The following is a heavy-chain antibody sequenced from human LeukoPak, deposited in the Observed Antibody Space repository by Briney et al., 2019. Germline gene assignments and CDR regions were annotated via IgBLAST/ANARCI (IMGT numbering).Heavy chain of an antibody. CDR2: FSGGGGGT. CDR3: AKRGHYDSSGSYAPFDY. D-gene: IGHD3-22*01. J-gene: IGHJ4*02. Sequence: GGSLRLSCAASGFTFSSYAMSWVRRAPGKGPEWVSAFSGGGGGTYYADSVKGRFTVSRDNSKNTLYLQMISLRAEDTAVYYCAKRGHYDSSGSYAPFDYWGQGTLVTVSS. V-gene: IGHV3-23*01. CDR1: GFTFSSYA.